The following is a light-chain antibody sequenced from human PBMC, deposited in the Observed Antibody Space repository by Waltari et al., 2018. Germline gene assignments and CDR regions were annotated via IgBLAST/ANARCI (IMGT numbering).Light chain of an antibody. CDR1: QRVSRA. CDR2: GAS. Sequence: EIVLTPSPGTYSLSQGERASLSCRASQRVSRALAWYQQKPGQAPSLLIYGASNRATGIPDRFSGSGSGTDFSLTISSLEPEDFAVYYCQHYLRLPATFGQGTKVEIK. V-gene: IGKV3-20*01. CDR3: QHYLRLPAT. J-gene: IGKJ1*01.